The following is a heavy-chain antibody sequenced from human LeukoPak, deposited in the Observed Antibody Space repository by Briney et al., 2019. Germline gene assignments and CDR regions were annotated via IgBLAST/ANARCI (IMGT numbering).Heavy chain of an antibody. V-gene: IGHV3-74*01. CDR3: ARDGWRGGSYYMDD. Sequence: GGSLRLSCAASGFSFSSYWMHWVRQAPGKGLVWVSRMNSDGSDTRYADSVKGRFTIFRDNAKNTLNLQMNSLRAEDTAVYYCARDGWRGGSYYMDDWGQGTLVTVSS. CDR1: GFSFSSYW. D-gene: IGHD3-10*01. CDR2: MNSDGSDT. J-gene: IGHJ4*02.